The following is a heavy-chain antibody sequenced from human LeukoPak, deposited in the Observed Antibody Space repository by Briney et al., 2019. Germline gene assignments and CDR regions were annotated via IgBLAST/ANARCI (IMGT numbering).Heavy chain of an antibody. Sequence: GGSLRLSCAASGFTFTNYAMSWVRQAPGKGLEWVSIISGSGDNAYYADSVKGRFIISRDNSKNTLYLQINSLRAEDTAVYYCAKHRGSGGSVDSYFDLWGRGTLVTVSS. CDR1: GFTFTNYA. J-gene: IGHJ2*01. D-gene: IGHD6-19*01. V-gene: IGHV3-23*01. CDR2: ISGSGDNA. CDR3: AKHRGSGGSVDSYFDL.